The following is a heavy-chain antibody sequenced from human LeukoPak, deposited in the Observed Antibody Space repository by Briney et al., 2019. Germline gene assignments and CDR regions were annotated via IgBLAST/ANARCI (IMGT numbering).Heavy chain of an antibody. CDR3: AKSKGYCSSTSCYYYYYYMDV. V-gene: IGHV3-23*01. CDR2: ISGSGGST. CDR1: GFTFSSYA. D-gene: IGHD2-2*01. J-gene: IGHJ6*03. Sequence: GGSLRLSCEASGFTFSSYAMSWVRQAPGKGLEWVSAISGSGGSTYYADSVKGRFTISRDNSKNTLYLQMNSLRAEDTAVYYCAKSKGYCSSTSCYYYYYYMDVWGEGTTVTISS.